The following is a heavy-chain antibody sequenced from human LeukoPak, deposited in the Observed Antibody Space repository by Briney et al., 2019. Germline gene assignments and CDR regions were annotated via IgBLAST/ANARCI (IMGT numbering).Heavy chain of an antibody. CDR3: ARDGVAGVYYFDY. Sequence: ASVTVSCKASGYTFTGYYMHWVRQAPGQGVAWMGWINPNSGGTNYAQKFQGRVTMTRDMSTSTVYMELSSLRSEDTAVYYCARDGVAGVYYFDYWGQGTLVTVSS. CDR2: INPNSGGT. J-gene: IGHJ4*02. V-gene: IGHV1-2*02. D-gene: IGHD6-19*01. CDR1: GYTFTGYY.